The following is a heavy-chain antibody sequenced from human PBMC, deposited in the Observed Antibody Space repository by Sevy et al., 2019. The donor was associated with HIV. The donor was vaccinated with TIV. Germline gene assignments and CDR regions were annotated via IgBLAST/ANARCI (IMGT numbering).Heavy chain of an antibody. Sequence: GGSLRLSCVASGFTFSSYSMNWVRQAPGKGLECVSYISSSSDSSRTLYYADSVKGRFSISRDNAKNSVHLQMTSLRVEDTAVYYCARPDLSGRYFDFWGHGTLVTVSS. J-gene: IGHJ4*01. V-gene: IGHV3-48*01. CDR2: ISSSSDSSRTL. CDR1: GFTFSSYS. D-gene: IGHD6-19*01. CDR3: ARPDLSGRYFDF.